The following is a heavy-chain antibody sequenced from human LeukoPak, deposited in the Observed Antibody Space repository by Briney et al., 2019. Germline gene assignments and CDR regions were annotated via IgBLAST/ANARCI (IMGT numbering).Heavy chain of an antibody. CDR3: ARGTGAYYY. Sequence: GGSLRLSCAASGFTFSSYTMTWVRQAPGKGLEWLSCISISGGTIFYGDSVKGRFTISRDNAKNSLYLQMNSLRDEDTAVYYCARGTGAYYYWGQGTLVTVSS. CDR1: GFTFSSYT. V-gene: IGHV3-48*02. D-gene: IGHD3-16*01. J-gene: IGHJ4*02. CDR2: ISISGGTI.